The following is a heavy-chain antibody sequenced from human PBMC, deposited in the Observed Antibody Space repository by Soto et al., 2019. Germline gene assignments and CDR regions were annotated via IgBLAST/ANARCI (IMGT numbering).Heavy chain of an antibody. CDR1: GFTFSRLA. CDR3: AKARFRGFDP. Sequence: GGSLRLSCAASGFTFSRLAMLWVRQAKGKGLEWVSAISGSGGSTYYADSVKGRFTTSRDNSKNTLYLQMNSLRAEDTAVYYCAKARFRGFDPWGQGTLVTVSS. V-gene: IGHV3-23*01. J-gene: IGHJ5*02. D-gene: IGHD2-21*01. CDR2: ISGSGGST.